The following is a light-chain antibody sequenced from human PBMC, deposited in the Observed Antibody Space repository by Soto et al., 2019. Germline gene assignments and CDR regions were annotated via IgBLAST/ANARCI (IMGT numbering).Light chain of an antibody. J-gene: IGKJ1*01. CDR3: QQRSNWPPT. CDR2: DAS. Sequence: EIVLTQSPATLSLSPGERATLSCRASQSVSSYLAWYQQKPGQAPRLLIYDASNRATGIPARFSVSGSGTDVTLTISSLEPEDFAVYYCQQRSNWPPTFGQGTKVEIK. V-gene: IGKV3-11*01. CDR1: QSVSSY.